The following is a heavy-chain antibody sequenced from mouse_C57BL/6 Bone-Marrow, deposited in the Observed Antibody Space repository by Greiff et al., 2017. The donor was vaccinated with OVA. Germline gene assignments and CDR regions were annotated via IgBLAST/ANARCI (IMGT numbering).Heavy chain of an antibody. J-gene: IGHJ2*01. CDR3: TYYYGSSPDY. V-gene: IGHV14-4*01. CDR2: IDPENGDT. D-gene: IGHD1-1*01. CDR1: GFNIKDDY. Sequence: VQLQQSGAELVRPGASVKLSCTASGFNIKDDYMHWVKQRPEQGLEWIGWIDPENGDTEYASKFQGKATITADTSSNTAYLQLSSLTSEDTAVYDCTYYYGSSPDYWGQGTTLTVSS.